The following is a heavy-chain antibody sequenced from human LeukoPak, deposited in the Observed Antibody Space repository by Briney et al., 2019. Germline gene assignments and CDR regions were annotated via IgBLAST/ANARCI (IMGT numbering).Heavy chain of an antibody. V-gene: IGHV1-69*05. Sequence: ASVKVSCKASGGTFSSYAISWVRQAPGQGLEWMGGIIPIFGTANYAQKFQGRVTITTDESTSTAYMELSSLRSEDTAVYYCATRRGQLGAFDIWGQGTMVTVSS. CDR3: ATRRGQLGAFDI. CDR2: IIPIFGTA. D-gene: IGHD6-6*01. J-gene: IGHJ3*02. CDR1: GGTFSSYA.